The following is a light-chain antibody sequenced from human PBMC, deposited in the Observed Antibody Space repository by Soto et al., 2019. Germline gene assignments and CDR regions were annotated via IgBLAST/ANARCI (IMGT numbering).Light chain of an antibody. CDR2: GNS. V-gene: IGLV1-40*01. Sequence: QSVLTQPPSVSGSAGQRVTISCPGSSSNIGAGYDVHWYQQLPGTAPKLLIYGNSNRPSGVPDRFSGSKSGTSASLAITGLQAEDEADYYCQSYDSSLSVFGTGTKVTVL. CDR1: SSNIGAGYD. CDR3: QSYDSSLSV. J-gene: IGLJ1*01.